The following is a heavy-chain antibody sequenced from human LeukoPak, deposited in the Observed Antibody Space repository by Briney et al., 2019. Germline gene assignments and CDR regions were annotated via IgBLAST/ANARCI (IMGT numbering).Heavy chain of an antibody. V-gene: IGHV1-8*01. CDR2: MNPNSGNT. D-gene: IGHD5-24*01. CDR3: ARGFPVEMATIGWFDP. J-gene: IGHJ5*02. CDR1: GYTFTSYD. Sequence: ASVKVSCKASGYTFTSYDINWVRQATGQGLEWMGWMNPNSGNTGYAQKFQGRVTMTRNTSISIAYMELSSLRSEDTAVYYCARGFPVEMATIGWFDPWGQGTLVTVSS.